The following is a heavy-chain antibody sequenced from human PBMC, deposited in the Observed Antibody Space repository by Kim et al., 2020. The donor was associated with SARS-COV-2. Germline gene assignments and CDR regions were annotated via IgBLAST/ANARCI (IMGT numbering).Heavy chain of an antibody. CDR1: GYTFTSYD. J-gene: IGHJ6*02. CDR3: ARDAAAGTGGGYYYGMDV. CDR2: MNPNSGNT. D-gene: IGHD6-13*01. Sequence: ASVKVSCKASGYTFTSYDINWVRQATGQGLEWMGWMNPNSGNTGYAQKFQGRVTMTRNTSISTAYMELSSLRSEDTAVYYCARDAAAGTGGGYYYGMDVWGQGTTVTVSS. V-gene: IGHV1-8*01.